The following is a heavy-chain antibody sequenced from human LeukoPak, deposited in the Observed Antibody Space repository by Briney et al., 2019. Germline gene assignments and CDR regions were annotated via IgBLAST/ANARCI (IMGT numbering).Heavy chain of an antibody. CDR2: ISYDGSNK. V-gene: IGHV3-30*04. D-gene: IGHD5-18*01. J-gene: IGHJ4*02. CDR1: GFTFSSYA. Sequence: GGSLRLSCAASGFTFSSYAMHWVRQAPGKGLEWVAVISYDGSNKYYADSVKGRFTISRDNSKNTLYLQMNSLRAEDTAVYYCARDLHTAMGYWGQGTLVTVSS. CDR3: ARDLHTAMGY.